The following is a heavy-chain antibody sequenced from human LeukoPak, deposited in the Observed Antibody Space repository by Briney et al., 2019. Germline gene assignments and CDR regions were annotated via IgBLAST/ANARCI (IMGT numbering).Heavy chain of an antibody. J-gene: IGHJ6*03. D-gene: IGHD6-13*01. CDR1: GFTFDDYG. Sequence: GGSLRLSCAASGFTFDDYGMSWVRQAPGKGLEWVSGINWNGDSTGYADSVKGRFTISRDNAKNSLYLQMNSLRAEDTAVYYCARAYRSSWNYYYYYMDVWGKGTTVTISS. V-gene: IGHV3-20*04. CDR2: INWNGDST. CDR3: ARAYRSSWNYYYYYMDV.